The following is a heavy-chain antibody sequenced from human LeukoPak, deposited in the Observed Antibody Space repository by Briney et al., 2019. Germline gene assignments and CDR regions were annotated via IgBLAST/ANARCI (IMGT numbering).Heavy chain of an antibody. CDR2: INHSGST. Sequence: GSLRLSCAASGFTFSTYWMSWIRQPPGKGLEWIGEINHSGSTNYNPSLKSRVTISVDTSKTQFSLKLSSVTAADTAVYYCARTLPLYYYDSSGYSNPKYYFDYWGQGTLVTVSS. J-gene: IGHJ4*02. V-gene: IGHV4-34*01. CDR1: GFTFSTYW. CDR3: ARTLPLYYYDSSGYSNPKYYFDY. D-gene: IGHD3-22*01.